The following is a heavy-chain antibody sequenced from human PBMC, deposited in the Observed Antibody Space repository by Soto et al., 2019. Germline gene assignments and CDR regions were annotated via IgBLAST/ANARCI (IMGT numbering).Heavy chain of an antibody. CDR3: ARDPGSSPRGYWFDP. D-gene: IGHD6-6*01. V-gene: IGHV1-69*04. J-gene: IGHJ5*02. CDR2: IIPILGIA. Sequence: GASVKVSCKASGGTFSSYTISWVRQAPGQGLEWMGRIIPILGIANYAQKFQGRVTITADKSTSTAYMELSSLRSEDTAVYYCARDPGSSPRGYWFDPWGQGTLVTVSS. CDR1: GGTFSSYT.